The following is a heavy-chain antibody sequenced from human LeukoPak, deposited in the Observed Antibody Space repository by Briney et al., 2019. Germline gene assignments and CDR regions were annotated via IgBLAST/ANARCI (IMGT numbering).Heavy chain of an antibody. CDR1: GGSVSSYY. J-gene: IGHJ2*01. CDR2: VNYSGST. CDR3: AREANSPTARYWYFDL. V-gene: IGHV4-59*02. Sequence: SETLSLTCTVSGGSVSSYYWSWMRQSPGKGLEWIGYVNYSGSTNYNPALKSRVTISLDTSENQFSLKLSSVTAADTAVYYCAREANSPTARYWYFDLWGRGTQVTVSS. D-gene: IGHD2-21*01.